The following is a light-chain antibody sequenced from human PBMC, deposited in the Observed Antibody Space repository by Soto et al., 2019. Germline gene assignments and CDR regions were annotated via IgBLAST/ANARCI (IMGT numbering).Light chain of an antibody. CDR3: QQYNNWPPYT. CDR2: GAS. CDR1: QSVSSN. V-gene: IGKV3-15*01. J-gene: IGKJ2*01. Sequence: EIVMTQSPATLSVSPGEGATLSCRASQSVSSNLAWYQQKPGQAPRLLIYGASTRATGIPARFSGSGSGTEFTLAINSLQSEDFAVYYCQQYNNWPPYTFGQGTKLEIK.